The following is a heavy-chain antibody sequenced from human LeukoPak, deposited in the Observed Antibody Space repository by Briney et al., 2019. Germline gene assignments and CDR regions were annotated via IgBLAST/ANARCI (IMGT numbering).Heavy chain of an antibody. J-gene: IGHJ4*02. CDR1: GDSINSLDL. D-gene: IGHD5-18*01. Sequence: SGTLSLTCTVSGDSINSLDLWRWVRQPPGKGLEWIGEMYLSGTTHSNPSVKSRVTISIDKSKSQFFLNLSSVTAADTAVYYCARHHPYSYGIVYHPFDYWGQGTLVTVSS. CDR2: MYLSGTT. V-gene: IGHV4-4*02. CDR3: ARHHPYSYGIVYHPFDY.